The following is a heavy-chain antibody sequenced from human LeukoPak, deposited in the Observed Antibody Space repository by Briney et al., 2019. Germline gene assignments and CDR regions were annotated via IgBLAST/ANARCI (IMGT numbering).Heavy chain of an antibody. J-gene: IGHJ6*03. V-gene: IGHV1-2*02. CDR3: ARGEGCSSTRCYYYYYMDV. CDR1: GYTFTGYY. CDR2: INPNSGGT. Sequence: ASVKVSCKASGYTFTGYYMHWVRQAPGQGLEWMGWINPNSGGTNYAQKFQGRVTRTRDTSINTAYMELNRLRSDDTAVYYCARGEGCSSTRCYYYYYMDVWGKGTTVTVSS. D-gene: IGHD2-2*01.